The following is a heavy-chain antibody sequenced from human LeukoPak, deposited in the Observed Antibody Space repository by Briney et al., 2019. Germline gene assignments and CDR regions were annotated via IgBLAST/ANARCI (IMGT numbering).Heavy chain of an antibody. CDR2: ISWNSGSI. J-gene: IGHJ3*02. CDR3: AKDIRGDGYNDAFDI. V-gene: IGHV3-9*01. Sequence: PGRSLRLSCAVSGCSFEDYGMHWVRQAPGKGLEWVSGISWNSGSIGYADSVKGRFTISRDNVKNSLYLQMNSLRTEDTALYYCAKDIRGDGYNDAFDIWGQGTMVTVSS. CDR1: GCSFEDYG. D-gene: IGHD5-24*01.